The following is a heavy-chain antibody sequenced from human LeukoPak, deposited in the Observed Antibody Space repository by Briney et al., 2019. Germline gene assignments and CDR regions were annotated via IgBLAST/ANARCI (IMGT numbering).Heavy chain of an antibody. Sequence: ASVKVSCKASGGTFSSYAISWVRQAPGQGLEWMGGIIPIFGTANYAQKFQGRVTITADESTSTAYMELSSLRSEDTAVYYCAKAPNCGGDCRLGPGRYYFDYWGQGTLVTVSS. CDR3: AKAPNCGGDCRLGPGRYYFDY. V-gene: IGHV1-69*13. CDR2: IIPIFGTA. CDR1: GGTFSSYA. D-gene: IGHD2-21*02. J-gene: IGHJ4*02.